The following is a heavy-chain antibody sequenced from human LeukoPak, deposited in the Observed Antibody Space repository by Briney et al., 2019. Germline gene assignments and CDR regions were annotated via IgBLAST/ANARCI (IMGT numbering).Heavy chain of an antibody. V-gene: IGHV4-4*02. D-gene: IGHD5-24*01. CDR2: IYHSGST. Sequence: PSGTLSLTCAVSGGSISSSNWWSWVRQPPGKGLEWIGEIYHSGSTNYNPSLKSRVTISVDKSKNQFSLKLSSVTAADTAVYYCARDSGMATINYFQHWGQGTLVTVSS. J-gene: IGHJ1*01. CDR1: GGSISSSNW. CDR3: ARDSGMATINYFQH.